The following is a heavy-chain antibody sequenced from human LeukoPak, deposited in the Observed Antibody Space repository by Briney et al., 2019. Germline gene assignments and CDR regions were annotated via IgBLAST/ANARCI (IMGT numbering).Heavy chain of an antibody. CDR1: GGSFSGYY. J-gene: IGHJ4*02. Sequence: SETLSLTCAVYGGSFSGYYWSGVRQPQGKGLEWMGEINHSGSTNYNPSFKGRATISVDTSKNQFSLTMTSVNAADTAFYYWVPGYGTSLDYWGQGTLVTVSS. V-gene: IGHV4-34*01. D-gene: IGHD6-13*01. CDR2: INHSGST. CDR3: VPGYGTSLDY.